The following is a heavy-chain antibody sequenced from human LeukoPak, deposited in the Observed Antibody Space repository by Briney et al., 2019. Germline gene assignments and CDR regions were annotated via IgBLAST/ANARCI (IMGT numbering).Heavy chain of an antibody. V-gene: IGHV3-74*01. Sequence: PGGSLRLSCVASGFAFRNYWMYWVRQGPGKGLVWLSRINPDGSTTTYADSVKGRSTISRDNANRMLSLHINSLRVEDSAIYYCARDSSTKWDGGLFDFWGQGTRVTVSS. J-gene: IGHJ4*02. CDR1: GFAFRNYW. CDR3: ARDSSTKWDGGLFDF. CDR2: INPDGSTT. D-gene: IGHD1-26*01.